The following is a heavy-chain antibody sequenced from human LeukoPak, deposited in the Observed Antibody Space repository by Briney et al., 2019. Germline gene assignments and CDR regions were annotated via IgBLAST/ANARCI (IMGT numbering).Heavy chain of an antibody. CDR1: GGSFRGYY. CDR3: ARGGSSGWPPYGFDP. J-gene: IGHJ5*02. V-gene: IGHV4-34*01. Sequence: PSDTLSLTCVVYGGSFRGYYWSWIRQSPGKGPEWIGEINHSGSSNYNPSLKGRVSMSEDTSNNQFSLKLNSVTAADTAVYYCARGGSSGWPPYGFDPWGQGTLVTVSS. CDR2: INHSGSS. D-gene: IGHD6-19*01.